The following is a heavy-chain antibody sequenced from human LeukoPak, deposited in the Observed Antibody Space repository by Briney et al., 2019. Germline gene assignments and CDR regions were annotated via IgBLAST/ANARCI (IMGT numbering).Heavy chain of an antibody. CDR2: ISNTGLTT. CDR1: GFTLGIYA. V-gene: IGHV3-23*01. Sequence: QAGGSLRLSCAASGFTLGIYAMSWVRQAPGKGLEWVSGISNTGLTTYYIDSVKGRFTISRDNSKNTLYLQMNSLRVEDTAVYYCAKARSGSGSYGKYYFDYWGQGTLVTVSS. CDR3: AKARSGSGSYGKYYFDY. J-gene: IGHJ4*02. D-gene: IGHD3-10*01.